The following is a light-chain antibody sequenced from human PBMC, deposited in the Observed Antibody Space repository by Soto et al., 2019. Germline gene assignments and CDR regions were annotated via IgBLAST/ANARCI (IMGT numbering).Light chain of an antibody. V-gene: IGKV3-20*01. CDR1: QAVRRSF. CDR2: GAS. CDR3: QQGGGSLWT. Sequence: EIVLTQSPGTLSMSPGERATLSCRASQAVRRSFLAWYQHKPGQAPRLVIYGASTRATGIPDRFSGSGSGTDFTLTISRLEPEDFAVYYCQQGGGSLWTFGQGTKVEIK. J-gene: IGKJ1*01.